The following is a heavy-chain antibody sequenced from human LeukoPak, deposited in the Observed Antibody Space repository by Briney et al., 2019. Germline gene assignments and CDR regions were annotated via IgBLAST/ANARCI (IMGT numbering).Heavy chain of an antibody. D-gene: IGHD5-18*01. CDR1: GGTFSSYA. J-gene: IGHJ6*02. CDR3: ARERLGYGYDYYYYGIDV. CDR2: IIPIFGTA. V-gene: IGHV1-69*13. Sequence: SVKVSCKASGGTFSSYAISWVRQAPGQGLEWMGGIIPIFGTANYAQKFQGRVTITADESTSTAYMELSSLRSEDTAVYYCARERLGYGYDYYYYGIDVWGQGTTVTVSS.